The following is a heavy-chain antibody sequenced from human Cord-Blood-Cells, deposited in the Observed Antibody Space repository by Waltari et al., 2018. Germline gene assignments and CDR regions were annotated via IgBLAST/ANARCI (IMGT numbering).Heavy chain of an antibody. J-gene: IGHJ3*02. V-gene: IGHV3-48*03. CDR2: ISSSGSTI. CDR1: GFTLSSYE. Sequence: EVQLVESGGGLVQPGGSLRLYCAASGFTLSSYEMNVVRQAPGKGLECVSYISSSGSTIYYADSVKGRFTISRDNAKNSLYLQMNSLRAEDTAVYYCARGTTVGAFDIWGQGTMVTVSS. CDR3: ARGTTVGAFDI. D-gene: IGHD4-4*01.